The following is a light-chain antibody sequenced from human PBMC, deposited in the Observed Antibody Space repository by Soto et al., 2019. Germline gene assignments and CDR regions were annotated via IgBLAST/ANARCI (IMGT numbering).Light chain of an antibody. Sequence: EIVLTQSPATLSLFPGEIATLSCSAIQSVSSYLAWYQQKSGKAPRLLIYDASNRATGIPARFSGSGSGTDFSLNISRLEPEDFAVYYCQQRSNWPPEVTFGQGTRLEIK. J-gene: IGKJ5*01. V-gene: IGKV3-11*01. CDR2: DAS. CDR1: QSVSSY. CDR3: QQRSNWPPEVT.